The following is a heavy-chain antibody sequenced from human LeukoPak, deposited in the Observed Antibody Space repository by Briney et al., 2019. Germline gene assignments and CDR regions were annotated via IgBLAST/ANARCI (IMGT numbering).Heavy chain of an antibody. J-gene: IGHJ3*02. Sequence: GASVKVSCKASGGTFSSYAISWVRQAPGQGLEWMGGIIPIFGTTNYAQKFQGRVTINAGESTSTAYMELSSLRSEDTAGYYCARAYGSGRWAFDMWGQGTMVTVSS. D-gene: IGHD3-10*01. CDR3: ARAYGSGRWAFDM. CDR1: GGTFSSYA. V-gene: IGHV1-69*13. CDR2: IIPIFGTT.